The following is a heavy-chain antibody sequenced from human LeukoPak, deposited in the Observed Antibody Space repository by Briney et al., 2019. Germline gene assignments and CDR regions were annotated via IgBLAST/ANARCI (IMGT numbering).Heavy chain of an antibody. Sequence: SETLSLTCTVSGGSISSYYWSWIRQPPGKGLEWIGYIYCSGSTNYNPSLKSRVTISVDTSKNQFSLKLSSVTAADTAVYYCARGLDVWSGYYAYMDVWGEGTTVTVSS. V-gene: IGHV4-59*01. CDR1: GGSISSYY. CDR3: ARGLDVWSGYYAYMDV. J-gene: IGHJ6*03. CDR2: IYCSGST. D-gene: IGHD3-3*01.